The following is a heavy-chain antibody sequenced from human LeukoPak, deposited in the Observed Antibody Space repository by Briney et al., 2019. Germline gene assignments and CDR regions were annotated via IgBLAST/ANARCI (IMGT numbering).Heavy chain of an antibody. Sequence: SETLSLTCTVSLDSTTSNFWSWVRQPPGKGLEWIGEIHRSGSPNYNPSLRSRVTISIDRSRNQIVLELSSVTAADTAVYYCAREILGGFNPGAYWGQGTLVAVSS. D-gene: IGHD1-14*01. J-gene: IGHJ4*02. V-gene: IGHV4-4*02. CDR1: LDSTTSNF. CDR2: IHRSGSP. CDR3: AREILGGFNPGAY.